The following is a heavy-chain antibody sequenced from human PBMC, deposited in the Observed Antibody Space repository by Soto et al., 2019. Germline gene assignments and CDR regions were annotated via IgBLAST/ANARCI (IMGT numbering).Heavy chain of an antibody. Sequence: ESLKISCKGSGYSFTSYWISWVRQMPGKGLEWMGRIDPSDSYTNYSPSFQGHVTISADKSISTAYLQWSSLKASDTAMYYCARRGGYCSGGSCYSGYYGMDVWGQGTTVTVSS. CDR2: IDPSDSYT. V-gene: IGHV5-10-1*01. CDR1: GYSFTSYW. CDR3: ARRGGYCSGGSCYSGYYGMDV. D-gene: IGHD2-15*01. J-gene: IGHJ6*02.